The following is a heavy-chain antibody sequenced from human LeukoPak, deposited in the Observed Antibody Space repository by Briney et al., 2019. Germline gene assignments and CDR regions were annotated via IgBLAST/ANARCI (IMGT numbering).Heavy chain of an antibody. J-gene: IGHJ4*02. CDR2: ARNQANSYTA. CDR3: ARLYGSGSSYNLDY. V-gene: IGHV3-72*01. CDR1: GFTVSSNY. D-gene: IGHD3-10*01. Sequence: GGSLRLSCAASGFTVSSNYMSWVRQAPGKGLEWVGRARNQANSYTAEYAASVKGRFTISRDDSKNSLYLQMNSLKTEDTAVYYCARLYGSGSSYNLDYWGQGTLVTVSS.